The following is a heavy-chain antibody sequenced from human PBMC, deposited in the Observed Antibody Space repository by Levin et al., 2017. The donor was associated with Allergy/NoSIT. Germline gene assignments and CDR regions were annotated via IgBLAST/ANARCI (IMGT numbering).Heavy chain of an antibody. D-gene: IGHD1-1*01. J-gene: IGHJ6*03. CDR2: IYPGDSDT. CDR1: GYSFTSYW. CDR3: ARRGTRAYYSSMDV. Sequence: GESLKISCQGSGYSFTSYWIGWVRQMPGKGLEWMGIIYPGDSDTRYSPSFQGQVTISPDQYISTAYLQWSSLKASDTAIYYCARRGTRAYYSSMDVWAKAPTVTVSS. V-gene: IGHV5-51*01.